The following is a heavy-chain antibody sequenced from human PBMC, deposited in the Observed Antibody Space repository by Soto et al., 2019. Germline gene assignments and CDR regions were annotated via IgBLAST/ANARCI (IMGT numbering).Heavy chain of an antibody. Sequence: PSETLSLTCTVSGGSISSYYWSWIRHPPGKGLEWIGYIYYSGSTNYNPSLKSRVTISVDTSKNQFSLKLSSVTAADTAVYYCARVKGVGYYYYGMDVWGQGTTVTVSS. CDR3: ARVKGVGYYYYGMDV. J-gene: IGHJ6*02. D-gene: IGHD2-8*01. V-gene: IGHV4-59*01. CDR1: GGSISSYY. CDR2: IYYSGST.